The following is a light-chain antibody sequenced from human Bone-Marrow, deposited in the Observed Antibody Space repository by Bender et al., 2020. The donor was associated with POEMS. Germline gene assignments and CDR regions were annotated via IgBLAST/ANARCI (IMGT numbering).Light chain of an antibody. CDR1: SCDIGGYNY. CDR2: EGN. V-gene: IGLV2-23*01. CDR3: CSYAGTWV. Sequence: QSALTQPASVSGSPGQSITISCTGTSCDIGGYNYVSWYQQHPGKVPKLMIYEGNKRPSGVSNRFSGSKSGNTASLTISGLQAEDEADYYCCSYAGTWVFGGGTKLTVL. J-gene: IGLJ3*02.